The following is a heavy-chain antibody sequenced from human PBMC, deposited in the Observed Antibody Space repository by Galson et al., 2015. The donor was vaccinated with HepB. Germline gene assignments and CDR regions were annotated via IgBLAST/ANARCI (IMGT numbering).Heavy chain of an antibody. J-gene: IGHJ4*02. Sequence: SETLSLTCTVSGGSVSSYSWSWTRQPAGKGLEWIGRIDTSGSTIYNPSLKRRITMSVDTSKNRFSLRLTSVTAADTAVYYCARTMVRGVIKKYYFDYWGQGTLVTVSP. CDR2: IDTSGST. V-gene: IGHV4-4*07. D-gene: IGHD3-10*01. CDR3: ARTMVRGVIKKYYFDY. CDR1: GGSVSSYS.